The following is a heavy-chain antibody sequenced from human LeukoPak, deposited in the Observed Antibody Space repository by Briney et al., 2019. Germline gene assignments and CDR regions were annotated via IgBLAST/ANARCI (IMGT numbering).Heavy chain of an antibody. D-gene: IGHD3-3*01. CDR2: IKQDGSEK. CDR3: ARDKDFWSGYLLAD. CDR1: GFTFSIYW. V-gene: IGHV3-7*01. Sequence: QPGGSLRLSCAASGFTFSIYWMSWVRQAPGKGLEWVANIKQDGSEKYYVDSVKGRFAISRDNAKNSLYLQMNSLRAEDTAVYYCARDKDFWSGYLLADWGQGTLVTVSS. J-gene: IGHJ4*02.